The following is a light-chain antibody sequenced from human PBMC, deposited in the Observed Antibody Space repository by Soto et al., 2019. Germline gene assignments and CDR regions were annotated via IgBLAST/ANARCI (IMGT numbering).Light chain of an antibody. CDR3: QQYGSSPTT. CDR2: GAS. J-gene: IGKJ1*01. CDR1: QSVSSSY. Sequence: EIVLTQSPGTLSLSPGERATLSCRASQSVSSSYLAWYQQKPGQAPRLLIYGASSRATGIPDRFSGSGSGTDFTLTISRLEPGDFAVYYCQQYGSSPTTFGQGTKVEIK. V-gene: IGKV3-20*01.